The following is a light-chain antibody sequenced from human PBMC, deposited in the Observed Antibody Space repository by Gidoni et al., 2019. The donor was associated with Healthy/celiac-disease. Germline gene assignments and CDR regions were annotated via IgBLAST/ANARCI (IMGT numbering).Light chain of an antibody. CDR1: QSVSSSY. J-gene: IGKJ5*01. CDR3: QQYGSSPPGIT. V-gene: IGKV3-20*01. CDR2: GAS. Sequence: EIVLTQSPGTLSLSPGERATLSCRVSQSVSSSYLAWYQQKPGQAHRLLISGASSRATGIPDRFSGSGSGTDFTLTISRLEPEDFAVYYCQQYGSSPPGITFGHGTRLEIK.